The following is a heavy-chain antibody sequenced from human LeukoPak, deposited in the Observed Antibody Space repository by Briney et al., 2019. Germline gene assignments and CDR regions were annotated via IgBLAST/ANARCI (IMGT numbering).Heavy chain of an antibody. CDR1: GYTFTGSY. CDR2: INPNTGVT. J-gene: IGHJ4*02. Sequence: ASVKVSCKASGYTFTGSYMHWVRQAPGQGLGWMGWINPNTGVTNYAQKFQGRVTMTSDTSISTAYMELSRLRSDDTGIYYCAKDGGFDYWGQGTLVTVSS. CDR3: AKDGGFDY. V-gene: IGHV1-2*02. D-gene: IGHD3-3*01.